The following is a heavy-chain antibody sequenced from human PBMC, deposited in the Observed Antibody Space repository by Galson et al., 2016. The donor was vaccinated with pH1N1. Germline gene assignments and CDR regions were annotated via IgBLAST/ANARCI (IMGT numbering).Heavy chain of an antibody. Sequence: CAASGFTFTNYAMTWVRRAPGQGLEWVSDISGTGDNTRYADSVKGRFTISRDNSRNTLFLQMNSLRPEDTAVYYCAKVDRDDYGDYALDYWGQGTLVTVSS. J-gene: IGHJ4*02. CDR2: ISGTGDNT. V-gene: IGHV3-23*01. CDR1: GFTFTNYA. CDR3: AKVDRDDYGDYALDY. D-gene: IGHD4-17*01.